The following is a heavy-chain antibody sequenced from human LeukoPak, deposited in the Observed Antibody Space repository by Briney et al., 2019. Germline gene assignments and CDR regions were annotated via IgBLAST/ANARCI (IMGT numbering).Heavy chain of an antibody. CDR2: ISGSGGTT. V-gene: IGHV3-23*01. D-gene: IGHD6-13*01. J-gene: IGHJ3*01. CDR3: AKDRSSSSWFDGYDF. CDR1: AFIFSTSA. Sequence: GRSLRLSCTASAFIFSTSAMSWVRQPPGKWLEWVSAISGSGGTTYYAASVKGRFTISRDNSKNTLFLQMNSLRAEGTAVYYCAKDRSSSSWFDGYDFWGQGTMVTVSS.